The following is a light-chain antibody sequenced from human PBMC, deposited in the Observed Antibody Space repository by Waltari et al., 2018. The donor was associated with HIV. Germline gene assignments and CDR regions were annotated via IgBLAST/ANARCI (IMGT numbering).Light chain of an antibody. J-gene: IGKJ2*01. V-gene: IGKV3-20*01. CDR1: QSVSSNY. CDR3: QQYGSSPYT. CDR2: GAS. Sequence: EIVLTQSPGPLPLPPGERATLSCRASQSVSSNYLAWYQQKPDQAPRLLIYGASRRATDIPDRFSGSGSETDFTLTISRLEAEDFAVYYCQQYGSSPYTFGQGTKLEIK.